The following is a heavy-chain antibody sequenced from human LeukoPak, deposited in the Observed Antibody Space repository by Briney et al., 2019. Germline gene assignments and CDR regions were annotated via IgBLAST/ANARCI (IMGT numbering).Heavy chain of an antibody. CDR2: IYSGGST. Sequence: GGSLRLSCAASGFTVSSNYMSWVRQAPGKGLEWVSVIYSGGSTYYADSVKGRFTISRDNSKNTLYLQMNSLRAEDTAVYYCARAVFGVVIILSYWGRGTLVTVSS. CDR1: GFTVSSNY. D-gene: IGHD3-3*01. V-gene: IGHV3-66*02. J-gene: IGHJ4*02. CDR3: ARAVFGVVIILSY.